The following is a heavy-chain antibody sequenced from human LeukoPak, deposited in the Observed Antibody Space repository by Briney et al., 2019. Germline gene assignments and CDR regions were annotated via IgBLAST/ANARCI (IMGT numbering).Heavy chain of an antibody. Sequence: GSVKVSCKTSGYSFSTFYIHWVRQAPGQGLEWMGMVNPSGGSTISAQTFQDRVNMTTDTSTRTVYMEMTGLTSDDTGIYYCARDAFWGQGTQVTVSS. CDR3: ARDAF. V-gene: IGHV1-46*01. CDR2: VNPSGGST. J-gene: IGHJ4*02. D-gene: IGHD3-3*02. CDR1: GYSFSTFY.